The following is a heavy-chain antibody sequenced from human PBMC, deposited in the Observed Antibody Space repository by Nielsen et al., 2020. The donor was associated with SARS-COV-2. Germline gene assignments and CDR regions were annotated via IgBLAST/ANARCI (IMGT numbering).Heavy chain of an antibody. Sequence: ASVKVSCKASGYTFTSYGISWVRQAPGQGLEWMGWISAYNGNTNYAQKLQGRVTMTTDTSTSTAYMELRSLRSDDMAVYYCARDMFFLGATNSLRDWFDPWGQGTLVTVSS. CDR3: ARDMFFLGATNSLRDWFDP. CDR1: GYTFTSYG. J-gene: IGHJ5*02. D-gene: IGHD1-26*01. V-gene: IGHV1-18*03. CDR2: ISAYNGNT.